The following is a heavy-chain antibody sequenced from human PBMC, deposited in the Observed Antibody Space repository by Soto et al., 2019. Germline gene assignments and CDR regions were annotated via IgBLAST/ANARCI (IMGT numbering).Heavy chain of an antibody. CDR2: INAGNGNT. J-gene: IGHJ5*02. CDR1: GYTFTSYA. Sequence: EASVKVSCKASGYTFTSYAMHWVRQAPGQRLEWMGWINAGNGNTKYSQKFQGRVTITRDTSASTAYMELSSLRSEDTAVYYCARSYYDFWSGDNWFDPWGQGTLVTVSS. CDR3: ARSYYDFWSGDNWFDP. D-gene: IGHD3-3*01. V-gene: IGHV1-3*01.